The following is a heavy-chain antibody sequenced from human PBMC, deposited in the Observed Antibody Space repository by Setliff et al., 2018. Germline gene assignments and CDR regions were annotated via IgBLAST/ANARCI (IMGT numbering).Heavy chain of an antibody. V-gene: IGHV4-61*09. J-gene: IGHJ5*02. CDR1: GTSISTGPYY. Sequence: PSETLSLTCTVSGTSISTGPYYWTWIRQSAERGLEWIGQIFSRGSMNYRPSLSSRVTISADSSKNQFSLQLVSVTASDTAVYYCARDSPEMVAPPAAHCFDPWGQGTLVTVSS. CDR2: IFSRGSM. CDR3: ARDSPEMVAPPAAHCFDP. D-gene: IGHD2-15*01.